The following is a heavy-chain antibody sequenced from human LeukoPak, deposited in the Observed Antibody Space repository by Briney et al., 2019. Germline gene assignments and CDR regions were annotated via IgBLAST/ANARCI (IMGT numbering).Heavy chain of an antibody. CDR3: TTPKYSDYDFYF. CDR1: GFTYSKAW. D-gene: IGHD5-12*01. Sequence: GGSLRLSCAASGFTYSKAWMSWVRQAPGRGLEWVGRIKSRTDGGTTDYAAPVNGRFTTSRDDSKNTLFLQMNSLKTEDTAVYYCTTPKYSDYDFYFWGQGTLVTVSS. CDR2: IKSRTDGGTT. J-gene: IGHJ4*02. V-gene: IGHV3-15*01.